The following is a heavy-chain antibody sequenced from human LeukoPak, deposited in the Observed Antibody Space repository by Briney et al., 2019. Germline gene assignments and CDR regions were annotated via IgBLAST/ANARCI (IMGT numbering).Heavy chain of an antibody. V-gene: IGHV3-23*01. CDR2: ISGSGGST. CDR1: GFTFSSYA. Sequence: GGSLRLSCAASGFTFSSYAMSWVRQAPGKGLERVSAISGSGGSTYYADSVKGRFTISRDNSKNTLYLQMISLRAEDTAVYYCAKDSGSYQSYFDYWGQGTLVTVSS. D-gene: IGHD1-26*01. CDR3: AKDSGSYQSYFDY. J-gene: IGHJ4*02.